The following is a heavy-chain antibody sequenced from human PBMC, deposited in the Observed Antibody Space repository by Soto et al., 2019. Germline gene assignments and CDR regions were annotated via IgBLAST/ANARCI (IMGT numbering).Heavy chain of an antibody. D-gene: IGHD4-17*01. CDR1: GGSFSGYY. CDR2: INHSGST. J-gene: IGHJ4*02. CDR3: ANVPTVVTPADY. V-gene: IGHV4-34*01. Sequence: KPSETLSLTCAVYGGSFSGYYWSWIRQPPGKGLEWIGEINHSGSTNYNPSLKSRVTISVDTSKNQFSLKLSSVTAADTAVYYCANVPTVVTPADYWGQGTLVTVSS.